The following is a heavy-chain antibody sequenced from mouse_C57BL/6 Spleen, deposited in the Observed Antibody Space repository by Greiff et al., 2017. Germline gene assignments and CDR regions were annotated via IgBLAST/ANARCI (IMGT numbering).Heavy chain of an antibody. J-gene: IGHJ4*01. CDR1: GFNITDYY. Sequence: VQLQQSGAELVKPGASVKLSCTASGFNITDYYMHWVKQRTEQGLEWIGRIDPEDGGTKYTPNFKGKATITVDTSSNTAYLQLSSLTSEDTAVYYCARTPLGYAMDYWGQGTSVTVSS. D-gene: IGHD3-1*01. CDR2: IDPEDGGT. CDR3: ARTPLGYAMDY. V-gene: IGHV14-2*01.